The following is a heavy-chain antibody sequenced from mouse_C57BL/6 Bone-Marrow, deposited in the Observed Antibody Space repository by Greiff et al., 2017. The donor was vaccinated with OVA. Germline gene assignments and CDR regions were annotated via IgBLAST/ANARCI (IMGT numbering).Heavy chain of an antibody. CDR3: ARGGLLRSFAY. D-gene: IGHD1-1*01. CDR1: GYTFTSYG. V-gene: IGHV1-81*01. CDR2: IYPRSGNT. J-gene: IGHJ3*01. Sequence: QLKESGAELARPGASVTLSCTASGYTFTSYGISWVKQRTGQGLEWIGEIYPRSGNTYYNEKFKGKATLTADKSSSTAYMELRSLTSEDSAVYFCARGGLLRSFAYWGQGTLVTVSA.